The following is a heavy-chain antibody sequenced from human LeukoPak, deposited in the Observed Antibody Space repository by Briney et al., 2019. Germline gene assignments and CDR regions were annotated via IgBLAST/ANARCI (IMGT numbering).Heavy chain of an antibody. D-gene: IGHD5-24*01. CDR1: GFAFNNYA. CDR3: AKQMAVDYFDY. Sequence: GGSLRLSCAASGFAFNNYAMGWVRQAPGKGLEWVSAISGDGDATKYADSVKGRFTISRDNSKNTLSLQMNSLRVEDTAVYYCAKQMAVDYFDYWGQGTLVTVSS. V-gene: IGHV3-23*01. CDR2: ISGDGDAT. J-gene: IGHJ4*02.